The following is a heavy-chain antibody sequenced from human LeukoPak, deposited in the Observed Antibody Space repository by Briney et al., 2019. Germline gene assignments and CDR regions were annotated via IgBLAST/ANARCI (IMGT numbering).Heavy chain of an antibody. CDR3: AMGDYYDSSGYPLLYY. V-gene: IGHV4-59*12. CDR1: GGSISSYY. CDR2: IYYSGST. Sequence: PSETLSLTCTVSGGSISSYYWSWIRQPPGKGLGWIGYIYYSGSTNYNPSLKSRVTISVDTSKNQFSLKLSSVTAADTAVYYCAMGDYYDSSGYPLLYYWGQGTLVTVSS. J-gene: IGHJ4*02. D-gene: IGHD3-22*01.